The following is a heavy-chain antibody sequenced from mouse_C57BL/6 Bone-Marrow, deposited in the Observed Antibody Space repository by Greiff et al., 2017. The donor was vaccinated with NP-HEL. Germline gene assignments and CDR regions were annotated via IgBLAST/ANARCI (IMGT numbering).Heavy chain of an antibody. Sequence: QVQLQQSGAELARPGASVKLSCKASGYTFTSYGISWVKQRTGQGLEWIGEIYPRSGNTYYNEKFKGKATLTADKSSSTAYMELRSLTSEDSAVYFCATPTGTGFAYWGQGTLVTVSA. J-gene: IGHJ3*01. D-gene: IGHD4-1*02. CDR1: GYTFTSYG. CDR3: ATPTGTGFAY. V-gene: IGHV1-81*01. CDR2: IYPRSGNT.